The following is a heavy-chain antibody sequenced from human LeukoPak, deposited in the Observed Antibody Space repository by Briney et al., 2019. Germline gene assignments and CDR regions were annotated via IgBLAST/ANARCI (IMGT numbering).Heavy chain of an antibody. Sequence: GGSLRLSCAASGFIFSSYAMSWVRQAPGKGLEWVSTISGSGGSTYYADSVKGRFTISRDNSKNTLYLQMNSLRAEDTAVYYCAKGIAAAGTDYFDYWGQGTLVTVSS. CDR2: ISGSGGST. J-gene: IGHJ4*02. V-gene: IGHV3-23*01. CDR1: GFIFSSYA. CDR3: AKGIAAAGTDYFDY. D-gene: IGHD6-13*01.